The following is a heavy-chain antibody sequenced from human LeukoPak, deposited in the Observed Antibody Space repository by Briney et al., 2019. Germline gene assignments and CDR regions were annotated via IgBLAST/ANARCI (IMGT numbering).Heavy chain of an antibody. CDR3: ARDGWSQFGEFYFDY. D-gene: IGHD3-10*01. V-gene: IGHV3-48*02. CDR2: LSSRSSSI. J-gene: IGHJ4*02. CDR1: KFSPLTYS. Sequence: GWSLRRSCADPKFSPLTYSIILDRPAPGKGLEWVSYLSSRSSSIHYADSVKGRFTTSRDNAKHSLYLQMNSLRDEDTAVSYCARDGWSQFGEFYFDYWGQGTLVTVSS.